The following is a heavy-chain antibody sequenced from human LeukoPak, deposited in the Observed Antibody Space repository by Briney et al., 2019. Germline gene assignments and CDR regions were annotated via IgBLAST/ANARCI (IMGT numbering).Heavy chain of an antibody. CDR2: IIPILGIA. V-gene: IGHV1-69*04. CDR3: ARAGYSGNFRGGQYYYMDV. Sequence: SVKVSCKASGGTFSSYAISWVRQAPGQGLEWMGRIIPILGIANYAQKFQGRVTITADKSTSTAYMELSSLRSDDTAVYYCARAGYSGNFRGGQYYYMDVWGTGTTVTVSS. CDR1: GGTFSSYA. D-gene: IGHD1-26*01. J-gene: IGHJ6*03.